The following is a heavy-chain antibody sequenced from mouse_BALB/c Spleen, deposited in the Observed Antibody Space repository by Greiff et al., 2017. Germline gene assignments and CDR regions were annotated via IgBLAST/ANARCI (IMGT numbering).Heavy chain of an antibody. D-gene: IGHD1-1*01. CDR3: ARRRHYYGSSLFDY. CDR1: GFTFSSYA. V-gene: IGHV5-6-5*01. J-gene: IGHJ2*01. CDR2: ISSGGST. Sequence: EVNLVESGGGLVKPGGSLKLSCAASGFTFSSYAMSWVRQTPEKRLEWVASISSGGSTYYPDSVKGRFTISRDNARNILYLQMSSLRSEDTAMYYCARRRHYYGSSLFDYWGQGTTLTVSS.